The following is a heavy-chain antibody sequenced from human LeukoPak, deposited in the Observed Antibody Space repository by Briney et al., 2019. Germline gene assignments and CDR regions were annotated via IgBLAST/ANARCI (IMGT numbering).Heavy chain of an antibody. J-gene: IGHJ4*02. CDR2: INPNDGDT. CDR3: ARANFLYCSSSTCLFDY. Sequence: GASVKVSCKASGYTFTDYYMHWVRQAPGQGFEWMGWINPNDGDTNYAQKFQGRVTMTRETSISTAHMGVSRLRSDDTAVYYCARANFLYCSSSTCLFDYWGQGTLVTVSS. D-gene: IGHD2-2*01. V-gene: IGHV1-2*02. CDR1: GYTFTDYY.